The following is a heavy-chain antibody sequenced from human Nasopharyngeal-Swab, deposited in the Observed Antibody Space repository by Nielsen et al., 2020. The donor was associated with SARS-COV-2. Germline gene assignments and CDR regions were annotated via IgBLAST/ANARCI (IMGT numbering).Heavy chain of an antibody. D-gene: IGHD3-10*01. CDR2: ISGSGGST. V-gene: IGHV3-23*01. J-gene: IGHJ6*03. CDR3: AKDRYYYGSGSLTRDYYYMDV. CDR1: GFTFSSYA. Sequence: GESLKISCAASGFTFSSYAMSWVRQAPGKGPEWVSAISGSGGSTYYADSVKGRFTISRDNSKNTLYLQMNSLRAEDTAVYYCAKDRYYYGSGSLTRDYYYMDVWGKGTTVTVSS.